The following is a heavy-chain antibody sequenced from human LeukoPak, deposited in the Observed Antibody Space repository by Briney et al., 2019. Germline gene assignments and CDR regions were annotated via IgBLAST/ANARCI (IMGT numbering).Heavy chain of an antibody. CDR2: IIPILGIA. D-gene: IGHD2-8*02. CDR3: AREKSGSGGSTYYYYYGMDV. V-gene: IGHV1-69*10. CDR1: GYTFTGYY. Sequence: SVKVSCKASGYTFTGYYMHWVRQAPGQGLEWMGWIIPILGIANYAQKFQGRVTITADKSTSTAYMELSSLRSEDTAVYYCAREKSGSGGSTYYYYYGMDVWGQGTTVTVSS. J-gene: IGHJ6*02.